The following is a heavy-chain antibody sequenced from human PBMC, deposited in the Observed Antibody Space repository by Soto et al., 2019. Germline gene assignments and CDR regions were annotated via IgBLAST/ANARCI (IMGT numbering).Heavy chain of an antibody. J-gene: IGHJ6*04. CDR1: PAPLSSGGYY. CDR3: ARVGCSGDGRSC. Sequence: SQTRSLTCTLSPAPLSSGGYYWYWARKAPGRGLEWVGYVYYRGSTYYSPALKRRLSICWGLIRNQFSLRLTSVTASDTVGSVGARVGCSGDGRSCWGRGMMVTVAS. V-gene: IGHV4-30-4*01. D-gene: IGHD6-19*01. CDR2: VYYRGST.